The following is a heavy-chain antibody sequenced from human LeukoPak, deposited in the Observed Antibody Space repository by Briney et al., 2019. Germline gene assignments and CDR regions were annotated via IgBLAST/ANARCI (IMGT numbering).Heavy chain of an antibody. CDR2: ISYDGSNK. CDR1: GFTFSSYG. J-gene: IGHJ1*01. D-gene: IGHD4-17*01. V-gene: IGHV3-30*18. CDR3: AKKGGVYGDYGSFSDYFQH. Sequence: GGSLRLSCAASGFTFSSYGMQWVRQAPGKGREGVAVISYDGSNKYYADSVKGRFTISRDNSKNTLYLQMNSLRAEDTAVYYCAKKGGVYGDYGSFSDYFQHWGQGTLVTVSS.